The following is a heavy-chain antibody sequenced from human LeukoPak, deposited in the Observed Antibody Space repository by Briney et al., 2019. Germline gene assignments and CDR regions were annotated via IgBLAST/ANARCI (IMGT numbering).Heavy chain of an antibody. J-gene: IGHJ3*02. V-gene: IGHV4-39*01. CDR3: ARRVYCSGGSCYHDAFDI. CDR2: IYYSGST. CDR1: GGSISSSSYY. D-gene: IGHD2-15*01. Sequence: SETLSLTCTVSGGSISSSSYYWGWIRQPPGKGLEWIGCIYYSGSTYYNPSLKSRVTISVDTSKNQFSLKLSSVTAADTAVYYCARRVYCSGGSCYHDAFDIWGQGTMVTVSS.